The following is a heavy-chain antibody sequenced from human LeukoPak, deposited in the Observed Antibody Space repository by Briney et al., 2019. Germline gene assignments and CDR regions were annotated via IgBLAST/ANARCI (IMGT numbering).Heavy chain of an antibody. Sequence: SETLSLTCAVYGGSFSGYYWSWIRQPPGKGLEWIGEINHSGSTNYNPSLKSRVTISVDTSKNQFSLKLSPVTAADTAVYYCARAQKLLWFGELSSDWGQGTLVTVSS. V-gene: IGHV4-34*01. CDR2: INHSGST. J-gene: IGHJ4*02. CDR1: GGSFSGYY. CDR3: ARAQKLLWFGELSSD. D-gene: IGHD3-10*01.